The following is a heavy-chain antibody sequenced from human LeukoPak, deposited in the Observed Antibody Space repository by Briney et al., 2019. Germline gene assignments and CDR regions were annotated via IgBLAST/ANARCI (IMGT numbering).Heavy chain of an antibody. CDR2: IYDDGET. CDR1: GFSVSSNY. V-gene: IGHV3-66*01. CDR3: ARVWRSSGWFAFDY. D-gene: IGHD6-19*01. Sequence: PGGSLTLSCAASGFSVSSNYMSWVRRAPGKGLEWVSTIYDDGETYYADSVKGRFIISRDNSRNTLYLQMNSLRVDDTALYYCARVWRSSGWFAFDYWGQGILVTVSS. J-gene: IGHJ4*02.